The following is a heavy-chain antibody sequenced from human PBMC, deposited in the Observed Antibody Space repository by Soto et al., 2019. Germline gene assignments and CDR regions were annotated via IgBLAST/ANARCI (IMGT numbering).Heavy chain of an antibody. D-gene: IGHD5-18*01. CDR2: ISWNSNSI. CDR3: AKALSGYSYGPFDY. V-gene: IGHV3-9*01. J-gene: IGHJ4*02. CDR1: GFTFDDYA. Sequence: SLRLSCAAAGFTFDDYAMHWGRQAPGKGLEWVSGISWNSNSIGYADSVKGRFTISRDYAKNSLYLQMNSLRVEDTALYYCAKALSGYSYGPFDYWGQGTLVTVSS.